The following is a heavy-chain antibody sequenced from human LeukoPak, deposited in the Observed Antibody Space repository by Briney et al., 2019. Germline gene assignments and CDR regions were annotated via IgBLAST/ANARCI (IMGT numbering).Heavy chain of an antibody. J-gene: IGHJ4*02. CDR1: GGSISSYY. CDR3: ANSETYYYGSGSDY. D-gene: IGHD3-10*01. CDR2: INHSGST. V-gene: IGHV4-34*01. Sequence: KTSETLSLTCTVSGGSISSYYWSWIRQPPGKGLEWIGEINHSGSTNYNPSLKSRVTISVDTSKNQFSLKLSSVTAADTAVYYCANSETYYYGSGSDYWGQGTLVTVSS.